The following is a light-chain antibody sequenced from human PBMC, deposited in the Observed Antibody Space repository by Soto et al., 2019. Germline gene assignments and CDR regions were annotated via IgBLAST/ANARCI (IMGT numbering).Light chain of an antibody. CDR1: STDVGNYNY. Sequence: QSALTQPPSASGSPGQSLTISCTGTSTDVGNYNYVSWYQQHPGKAPELMISDVNRRPSGVPDRFSGSKSGNTASLTVSELQAEDEADYYCSSYAGSNNWVFGGGTKLTVL. CDR3: SSYAGSNNWV. J-gene: IGLJ2*01. CDR2: DVN. V-gene: IGLV2-8*01.